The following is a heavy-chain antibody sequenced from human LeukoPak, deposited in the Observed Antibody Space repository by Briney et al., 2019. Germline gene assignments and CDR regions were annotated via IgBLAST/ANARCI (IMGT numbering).Heavy chain of an antibody. V-gene: IGHV3-21*01. CDR2: ISSSSSYI. J-gene: IGHJ4*02. D-gene: IGHD2-8*02. CDR3: ARMAVYAMGGFDH. CDR1: GFTFSSYS. Sequence: GGSLRLSCAASGFTFSSYSMNWVRQAPGKGLEWVSSISSSSSYIYYADSVKGRFTISRDNAKNSLYLQMNSLRAEDTAVYYCARMAVYAMGGFDHWGQGTLVTVSS.